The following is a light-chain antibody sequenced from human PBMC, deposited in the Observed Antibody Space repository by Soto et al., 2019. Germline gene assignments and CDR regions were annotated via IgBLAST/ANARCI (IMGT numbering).Light chain of an antibody. CDR2: KAS. CDR1: QSISSW. Sequence: IQMAQSPSTLSASLGDRVTITCRASQSISSWLAWDQQKPGKAPNLLIYKASSLEPAVPSRFSGSGSGTEFTLTITSLXXXDFATYHCQQYNSSSFTFGPGTKVDIK. V-gene: IGKV1-5*03. CDR3: QQYNSSSFT. J-gene: IGKJ3*01.